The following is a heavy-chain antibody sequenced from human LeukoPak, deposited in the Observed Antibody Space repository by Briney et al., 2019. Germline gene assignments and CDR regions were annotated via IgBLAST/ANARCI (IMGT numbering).Heavy chain of an antibody. J-gene: IGHJ4*02. CDR1: GGTFSSYA. V-gene: IGHV1-69*01. D-gene: IGHD3-22*01. Sequence: GASVKVSCKASGGTFSSYAISWVRQVPGQGLEWMGGIIPIFGTANYAQKFQGRVTITADESTSTAYMELSSLRSEDTAVYYCARDKYDSSGYYQYYFDYWGQGTLVTVSS. CDR2: IIPIFGTA. CDR3: ARDKYDSSGYYQYYFDY.